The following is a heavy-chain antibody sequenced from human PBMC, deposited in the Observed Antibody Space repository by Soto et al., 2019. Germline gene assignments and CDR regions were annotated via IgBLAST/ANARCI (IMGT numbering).Heavy chain of an antibody. D-gene: IGHD3-10*01. CDR3: ARGRASGSYYLLDY. Sequence: SXKVSFKASVDTXSTYDIDWVRQATGHGLEWMGWRNPNSGNIGYEQRFQGRVTMTRDTAIRTAYMEVSSLRSDDTAVYYCARGRASGSYYLLDYWGQGTLVTVSS. CDR1: VDTXSTYD. J-gene: IGHJ4*02. CDR2: RNPNSGNI. V-gene: IGHV1-8*01.